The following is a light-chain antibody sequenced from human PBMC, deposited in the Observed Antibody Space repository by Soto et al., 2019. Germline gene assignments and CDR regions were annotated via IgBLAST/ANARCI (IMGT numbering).Light chain of an antibody. CDR2: EVS. CDR3: SSYAGSNNLV. Sequence: QSALTQPPSASGSPGQSVTISCTGTSSDVGGYNYVSWYQQHPGKAPKLMIYEVSKRPSGVPDRFSGSKSGNTASLTVSGLQAEDEADSYCSSYAGSNNLVFGGGTKRAVL. J-gene: IGLJ3*02. CDR1: SSDVGGYNY. V-gene: IGLV2-8*01.